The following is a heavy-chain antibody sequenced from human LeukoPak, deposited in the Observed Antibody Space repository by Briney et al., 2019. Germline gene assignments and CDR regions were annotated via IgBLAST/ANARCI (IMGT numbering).Heavy chain of an antibody. Sequence: ASVKVSCKASGYSFTSYGFNWVRQAPGQGLEWMGWMSAYNGKTNYAYSLQGRVTVTADTSTSTAYMELRSLRSEDTAVYYCARGMGYSYGHPQGAFDIWGQGTMVTVSS. V-gene: IGHV1-18*01. J-gene: IGHJ3*02. D-gene: IGHD5-18*01. CDR3: ARGMGYSYGHPQGAFDI. CDR1: GYSFTSYG. CDR2: MSAYNGKT.